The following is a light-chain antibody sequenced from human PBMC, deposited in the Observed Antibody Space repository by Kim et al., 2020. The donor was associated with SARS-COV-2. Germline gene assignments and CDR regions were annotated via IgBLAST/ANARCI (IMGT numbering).Light chain of an antibody. Sequence: ACVGDRVTITGRASQDVSSWLAWYQQKPGRAPKLLIYDASTLHSGVPSRFSGSGSGTDFTLTITNLQPEDSATYYCQEANSTLLAFGRGTKVDIK. V-gene: IGKV1D-12*01. J-gene: IGKJ4*01. CDR2: DAS. CDR1: QDVSSW. CDR3: QEANSTLLA.